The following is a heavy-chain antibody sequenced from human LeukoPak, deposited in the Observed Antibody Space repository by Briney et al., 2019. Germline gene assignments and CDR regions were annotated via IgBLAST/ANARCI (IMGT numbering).Heavy chain of an antibody. CDR1: GGSISNNY. Sequence: SETQSLTCTVSGGSISNNYWSWIRQPPGKGLEWIGYIYYSGSTKYNPPLKSRVTISVDTSKNQFSLKLSSVTAADTAVYYCASSSWYYYFEYWGQGTLVTVSS. D-gene: IGHD6-13*01. CDR2: IYYSGST. J-gene: IGHJ4*02. CDR3: ASSSWYYYFEY. V-gene: IGHV4-59*01.